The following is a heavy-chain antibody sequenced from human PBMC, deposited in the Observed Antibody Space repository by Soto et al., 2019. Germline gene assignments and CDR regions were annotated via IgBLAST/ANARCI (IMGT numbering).Heavy chain of an antibody. D-gene: IGHD1-20*01. Sequence: QVQLVESGGGVVQPGRSLRLSCAASGFTFSSYGMHWVRQAPGKGLEWVAVISYDGSNKYYADSVKGRFTISGDNSKNTLYLQMNSLRAEDTAVYYCAKDSVTGTNCPDYWGQGTLVTVSS. V-gene: IGHV3-30*18. CDR3: AKDSVTGTNCPDY. CDR1: GFTFSSYG. CDR2: ISYDGSNK. J-gene: IGHJ4*02.